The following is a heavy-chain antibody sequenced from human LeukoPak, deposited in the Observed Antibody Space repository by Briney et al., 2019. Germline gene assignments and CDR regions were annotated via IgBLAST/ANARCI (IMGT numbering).Heavy chain of an antibody. D-gene: IGHD2-2*01. CDR3: ARHTRIVVPAPRGFDY. Sequence: SETLSLTCTVSGGSISSYYWSWIRQPPGKGLGWIGEINHSGSTNYNPSLKSRVTISVDTSKNQFSLKLSSVTAADTAVYYCARHTRIVVPAPRGFDYWGQGTLVTVSS. CDR1: GGSISSYY. CDR2: INHSGST. V-gene: IGHV4-34*01. J-gene: IGHJ4*02.